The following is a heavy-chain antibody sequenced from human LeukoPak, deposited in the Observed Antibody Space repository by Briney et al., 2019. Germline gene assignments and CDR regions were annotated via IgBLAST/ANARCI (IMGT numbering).Heavy chain of an antibody. Sequence: GGSLRLSCAASGFTFDDYAMHWVRQAPGKGLEWVSGISWNSGSIGYADSVNGRFTISRDNAKNSLYLQMNSLRAEDTALYYCAKDGRDGYSYYYGMDVWGQGTTVTASS. CDR3: AKDGRDGYSYYYGMDV. J-gene: IGHJ6*02. CDR1: GFTFDDYA. V-gene: IGHV3-9*01. D-gene: IGHD6-13*01. CDR2: ISWNSGSI.